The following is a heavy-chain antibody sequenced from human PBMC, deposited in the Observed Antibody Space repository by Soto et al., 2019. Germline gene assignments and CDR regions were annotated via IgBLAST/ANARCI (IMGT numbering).Heavy chain of an antibody. J-gene: IGHJ6*02. CDR1: GFTFSSYA. CDR3: AKELEAARTYYYYGMDV. D-gene: IGHD6-6*01. V-gene: IGHV3-23*01. Sequence: GGSLRLSCAASGFTFSSYAMSWVRQAPGKGLEWVSAISGSGGSTYCADSVKGRFTISRDNSKNTLYLQMNSLRAEDTAVYYCAKELEAARTYYYYGMDVWGQGTTVTVSS. CDR2: ISGSGGST.